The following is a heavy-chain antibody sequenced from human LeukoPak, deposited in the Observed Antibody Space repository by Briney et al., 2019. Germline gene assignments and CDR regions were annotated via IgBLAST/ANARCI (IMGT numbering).Heavy chain of an antibody. D-gene: IGHD3-22*01. CDR2: IKQDGSEK. CDR1: GFTFSSYW. V-gene: IGHV3-7*01. Sequence: PGGSLRLSCAASGFTFSSYWMSWVRQAPGKGLEWVANIKQDGSEKYYVDSVKGRFTISRDNAKNSLYLQMNSLRAEDTAVYYCAREGRITMIVDGAFDIWGQGTMVTVSS. J-gene: IGHJ3*02. CDR3: AREGRITMIVDGAFDI.